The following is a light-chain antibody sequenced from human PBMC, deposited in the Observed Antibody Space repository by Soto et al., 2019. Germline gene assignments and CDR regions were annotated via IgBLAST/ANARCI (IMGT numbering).Light chain of an antibody. J-gene: IGLJ1*01. CDR3: SSYTSSRTFV. V-gene: IGLV2-14*01. CDR2: EVS. CDR1: SSDVGGYKY. Sequence: QSALTQPASVSGSPGQSITISCTGTSSDVGGYKYVSWYQQYPGKAPKLMISEVSNRPSGVSNRFSGYQSGNTASLTISGLQAEDEDDYYCSSYTSSRTFVFGTGTKVTVL.